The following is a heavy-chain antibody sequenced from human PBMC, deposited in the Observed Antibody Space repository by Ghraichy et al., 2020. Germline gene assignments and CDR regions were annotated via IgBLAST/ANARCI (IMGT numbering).Heavy chain of an antibody. D-gene: IGHD3-16*02. J-gene: IGHJ5*02. V-gene: IGHV4-59*01. CDR3: ARKSKGVWGSYRFFWFDP. Sequence: SETLSLTCTVSGGSISSYYWSWIRQPPGKGLEWIGYIYYSGSTNYNPSLKSRVTISVDTSKNQFSLKLSSVTAADTAVYYCARKSKGVWGSYRFFWFDPWGQGTLVTVSS. CDR1: GGSISSYY. CDR2: IYYSGST.